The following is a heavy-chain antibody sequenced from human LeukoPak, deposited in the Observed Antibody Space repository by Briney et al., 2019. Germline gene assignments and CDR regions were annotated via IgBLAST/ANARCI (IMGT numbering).Heavy chain of an antibody. Sequence: GGSLRLSCAASGFTFSSYGMHWVRQAPGKGLEWVAVIWYDGSNKYYADSVKGRFTISRDNSKNTLYLQMNSLRAEDTAVYYCARDVDFGAPNGMDVWGQGTTVTVSS. J-gene: IGHJ6*02. CDR2: IWYDGSNK. CDR3: ARDVDFGAPNGMDV. V-gene: IGHV3-33*01. CDR1: GFTFSSYG. D-gene: IGHD4/OR15-4a*01.